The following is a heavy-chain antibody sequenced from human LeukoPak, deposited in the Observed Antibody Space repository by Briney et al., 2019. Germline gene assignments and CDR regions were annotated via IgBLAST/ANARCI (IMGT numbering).Heavy chain of an antibody. Sequence: PSETLSLTCAVYGVSFSGYYWSWIRQPPGKGLEWIGEINHSGSTNYNPSLKSRVTISVDTSKNQFSLKLSSVTAADTAVYYCARVIAARPMYYYYGMDVWGQGTTVTVSS. J-gene: IGHJ6*02. CDR1: GVSFSGYY. CDR2: INHSGST. D-gene: IGHD6-6*01. V-gene: IGHV4-34*01. CDR3: ARVIAARPMYYYYGMDV.